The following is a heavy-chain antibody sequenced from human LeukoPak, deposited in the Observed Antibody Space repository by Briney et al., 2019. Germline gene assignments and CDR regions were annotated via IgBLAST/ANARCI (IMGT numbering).Heavy chain of an antibody. CDR2: IYTSGST. D-gene: IGHD6-13*01. Sequence: SETLSLTCAVYGGSFSGYYWSWIRQPPGKGLEWIGRIYTSGSTNYNPSLKSRVTISVDTSKNQFSLKLSSVTAADTAVYYCARGEQQPPFGLYYFDYWGQGTLVTVSS. J-gene: IGHJ4*02. CDR1: GGSFSGYY. V-gene: IGHV4-4*08. CDR3: ARGEQQPPFGLYYFDY.